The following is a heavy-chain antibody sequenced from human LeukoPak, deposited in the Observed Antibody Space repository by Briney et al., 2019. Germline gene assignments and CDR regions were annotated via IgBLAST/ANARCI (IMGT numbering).Heavy chain of an antibody. V-gene: IGHV3-30*02. D-gene: IGHD3-22*01. CDR1: GFTFSSYG. J-gene: IGHJ4*02. Sequence: QPGGSLRLSCAASGFTFSSYGMHWVRQAPGKGLEWVAFIRYDGSNKYYADSVKGRFTISRDNSKNTLYLQMNSLRAEDTAVYYCARDVLSSGYYRGFDYWGQGILVSVSS. CDR3: ARDVLSSGYYRGFDY. CDR2: IRYDGSNK.